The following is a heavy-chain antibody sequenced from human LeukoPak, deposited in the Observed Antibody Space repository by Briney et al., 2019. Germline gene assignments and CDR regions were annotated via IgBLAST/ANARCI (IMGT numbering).Heavy chain of an antibody. V-gene: IGHV4-59*01. CDR1: GGSISSYY. CDR3: ARVDYGGYNY. Sequence: SETLSLTCTVSGGSISSYYWSWIRQPPGKGLEWIGYIYNIGSTNYNPSLKSRVTISVDTSKSQFSLKLSSVTAADTAVYYCARVDYGGYNYWGQGTLVTVSS. CDR2: IYNIGST. D-gene: IGHD4-23*01. J-gene: IGHJ4*02.